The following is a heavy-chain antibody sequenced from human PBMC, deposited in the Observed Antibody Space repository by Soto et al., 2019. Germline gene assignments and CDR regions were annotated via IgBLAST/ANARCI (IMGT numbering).Heavy chain of an antibody. V-gene: IGHV1-69*13. CDR3: ARGRITMVRGVMGFCYYGMDV. D-gene: IGHD3-10*01. CDR1: GGTFSSYA. J-gene: IGHJ6*02. Sequence: VKVSFKASGGTFSSYAISWVRQAPGQGLEWMGGIIPIFGTANYAQKFQGRVTITADESTSTAYMELSSLRSEDTAVYYCARGRITMVRGVMGFCYYGMDVWGQGTTVTVSS. CDR2: IIPIFGTA.